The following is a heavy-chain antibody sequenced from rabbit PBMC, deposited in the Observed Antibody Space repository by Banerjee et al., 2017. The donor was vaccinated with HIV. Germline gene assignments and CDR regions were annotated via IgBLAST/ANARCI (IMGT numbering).Heavy chain of an antibody. J-gene: IGHJ6*01. CDR3: ARRNGASGYYGL. Sequence: QEQLKETGGGLVQPGGSLTLSCKASGFDFSSSDWRCWVRQAPGKGLEWIACIYVGSSGAPYYASWAKGRFTISKTSSTTVTLQMTSLTAADTATYFCARRNGASGYYGLWGQGTLVTVS. CDR2: IYVGSSGAP. V-gene: IGHV1S45*01. CDR1: GFDFSSSDW. D-gene: IGHD1-1*01.